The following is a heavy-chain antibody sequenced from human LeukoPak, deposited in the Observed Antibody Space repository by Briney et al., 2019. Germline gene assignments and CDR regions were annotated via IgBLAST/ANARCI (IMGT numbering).Heavy chain of an antibody. Sequence: ASVKVSCKVSVYTLTELSMHWVRQAPGKGLEWMGGFDPEDGETIYAQKLQGRVTMTEDTSTDTAYMELSSLRSEDKAVYYCATAPWELEKIDYFQHWGQGTLVTVSS. CDR1: VYTLTELS. J-gene: IGHJ1*01. CDR3: ATAPWELEKIDYFQH. V-gene: IGHV1-24*01. D-gene: IGHD1-26*01. CDR2: FDPEDGET.